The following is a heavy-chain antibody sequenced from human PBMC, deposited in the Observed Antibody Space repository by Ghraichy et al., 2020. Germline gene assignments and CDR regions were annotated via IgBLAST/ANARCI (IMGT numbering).Heavy chain of an antibody. Sequence: ASVKVSCKASGYSFTDYAVNWVRLAPGQRLEWMGWINAGNGNTKYSQKFQGRVTITRDTSASSVYMELSSLRSEDTAVYFCARGRWTATLIGYYFDYWGQGTLVTVST. V-gene: IGHV1-3*01. CDR2: INAGNGNT. CDR1: GYSFTDYA. CDR3: ARGRWTATLIGYYFDY. J-gene: IGHJ4*02. D-gene: IGHD3/OR15-3a*01.